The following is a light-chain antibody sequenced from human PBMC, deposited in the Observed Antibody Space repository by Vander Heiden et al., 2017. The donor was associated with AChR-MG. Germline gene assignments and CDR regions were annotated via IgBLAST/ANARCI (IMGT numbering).Light chain of an antibody. Sequence: DIQMTQSPSTLSASVGDRVTITCRASQSISSWLAWYQQKPGKAPKVLIYKASNLESGVPSRFSGSGSGTEFTLIISSLQPDDFATYYCQQYNSYWTFGHETKVESK. J-gene: IGKJ1*01. CDR1: QSISSW. CDR2: KAS. CDR3: QQYNSYWT. V-gene: IGKV1-5*03.